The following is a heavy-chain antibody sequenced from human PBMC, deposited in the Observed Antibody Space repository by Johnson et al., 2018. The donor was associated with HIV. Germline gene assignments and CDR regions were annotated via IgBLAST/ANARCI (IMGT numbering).Heavy chain of an antibody. CDR3: AKVGGTTILRDAFEI. CDR1: GFTFSSYA. CDR2: ISYDGTNK. D-gene: IGHD1-1*01. J-gene: IGHJ3*02. Sequence: QVQLVESGGGVVQTGRSLRLSCAASGFTFSSYAMHWVRQSPGKGLEWVAIISYDGTNKYYADSVKGRFTISRDNSKNTLYLQMNSLRAEDTAVYYCAKVGGTTILRDAFEIWGQGTMVTVSS. V-gene: IGHV3-30-3*01.